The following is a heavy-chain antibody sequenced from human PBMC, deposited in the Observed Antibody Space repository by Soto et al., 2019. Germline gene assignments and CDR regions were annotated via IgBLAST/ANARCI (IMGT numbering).Heavy chain of an antibody. V-gene: IGHV3-23*01. Sequence: AGGSLRLSCAASGFTFSSYAMSWVRQAPGKGLEWVSAISGSGGSTYYADSVKDRFTISRDNSKNTLYLQMNRVRAEDTAVYYCAKDLGEDTTVSDYYYYGMDVWGQGTTVTVSS. CDR3: AKDLGEDTTVSDYYYYGMDV. CDR1: GFTFSSYA. J-gene: IGHJ6*02. CDR2: ISGSGGST. D-gene: IGHD4-17*01.